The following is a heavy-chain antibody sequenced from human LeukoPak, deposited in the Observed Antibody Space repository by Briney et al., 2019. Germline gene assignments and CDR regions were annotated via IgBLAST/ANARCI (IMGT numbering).Heavy chain of an antibody. CDR3: ARVTPFDIVVVPAASGPFDI. Sequence: SVKVSCKASGGTFSSYAISWVRQAPGQGLEWMGGIIPIFGTANYAQKFQGRVTITADESTRTAYMELSSLRSEDTAVYYCARVTPFDIVVVPAASGPFDIWGQGTMVTVSS. V-gene: IGHV1-69*01. D-gene: IGHD2-2*01. CDR1: GGTFSSYA. J-gene: IGHJ3*02. CDR2: IIPIFGTA.